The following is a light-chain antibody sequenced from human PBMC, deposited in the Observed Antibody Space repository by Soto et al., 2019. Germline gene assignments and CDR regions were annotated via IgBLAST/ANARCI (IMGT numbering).Light chain of an antibody. CDR3: QQYDSYSSGP. V-gene: IGKV1-5*01. CDR1: QTINSW. Sequence: DIQMTQSPSTLSASLGNRVTLTCRASQTINSWLAWYQQKPGKAPKVLIFDASSLKTGVPSRFSGSGSGTEFNLTISNLQPDDFATYYCQQYDSYSSGPFGQGTKV. CDR2: DAS. J-gene: IGKJ1*01.